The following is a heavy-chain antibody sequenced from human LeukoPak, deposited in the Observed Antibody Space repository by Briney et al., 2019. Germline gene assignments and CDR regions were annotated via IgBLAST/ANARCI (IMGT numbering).Heavy chain of an antibody. J-gene: IGHJ4*02. CDR1: GFTFSSYD. D-gene: IGHD1-26*01. CDR2: VSGSGGST. V-gene: IGHV3-23*01. CDR3: AKDSHSGTYFDS. Sequence: GGSLRLSCAASGFTFSSYDMSWVRQAPGKGLEWVSAVSGSGGSTYYADSVKGRFTISRDNSKSTVFLQMNSLRAEDTAVYYCAKDSHSGTYFDSWGRGTLVTVPS.